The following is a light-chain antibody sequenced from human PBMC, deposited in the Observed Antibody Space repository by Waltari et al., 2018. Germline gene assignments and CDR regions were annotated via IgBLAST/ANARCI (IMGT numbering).Light chain of an antibody. Sequence: QSALTQPASVSGSPGQSITISCTGTSTDIGSFGLVSWYQPHPGRAPTLIIYDVTRRPSETYDRFFGSKSGNTASLTISGLLAEDEADYYCSSYTSDTTHVVFGGGTKLTVL. CDR3: SSYTSDTTHVV. CDR1: STDIGSFGL. J-gene: IGLJ2*01. CDR2: DVT. V-gene: IGLV2-23*02.